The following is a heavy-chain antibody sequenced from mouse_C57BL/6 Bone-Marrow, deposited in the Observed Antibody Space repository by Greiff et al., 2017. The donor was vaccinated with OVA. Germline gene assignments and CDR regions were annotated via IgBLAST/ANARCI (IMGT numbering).Heavy chain of an antibody. V-gene: IGHV1-81*01. CDR3: ARRVMITTIFDY. CDR1: GYTFTSYG. D-gene: IGHD2-4*01. CDR2: IYPRSGNT. J-gene: IGHJ2*01. Sequence: QVQLQQSGAELARPGASVKLSCKASGYTFTSYGISWVKQRTGQGLEWIGEIYPRSGNTYYNEKFKGKATLTADKSSSTAYMELRSLTSEDSAVYFCARRVMITTIFDYGGQGTTLTVSS.